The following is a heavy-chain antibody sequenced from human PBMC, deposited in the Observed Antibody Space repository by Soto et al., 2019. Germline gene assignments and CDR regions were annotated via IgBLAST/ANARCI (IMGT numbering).Heavy chain of an antibody. CDR3: ARDSTDWNYFLGPTHKYYYYGMDV. CDR1: GGSISSYY. Sequence: SETLSLTCTVSGGSISSYYWSWIRQPPGKGLGWIGYIYYSGSTNYNPSLKSRVTISVDTSKNRFSLKLSSVTAADTAVYFCARDSTDWNYFLGPTHKYYYYGMDVWGQGTTVTVSS. CDR2: IYYSGST. J-gene: IGHJ6*02. D-gene: IGHD1-7*01. V-gene: IGHV4-59*01.